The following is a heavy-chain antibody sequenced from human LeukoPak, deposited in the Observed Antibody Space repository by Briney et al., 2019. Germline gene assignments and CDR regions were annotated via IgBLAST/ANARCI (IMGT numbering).Heavy chain of an antibody. V-gene: IGHV3-30*02. J-gene: IGHJ4*02. CDR2: IRYDGSNK. CDR3: VSMVRGIGY. Sequence: GGSLRLSCAASGFTFSFYGIHWVRQAPGKGLEWVAFIRYDGSNKYYADSVKGRFTISRDNSKNSVYLQLNSLRPEDTAMYYCVSMVRGIGYWGQGTLVTVSS. CDR1: GFTFSFYG. D-gene: IGHD3-10*01.